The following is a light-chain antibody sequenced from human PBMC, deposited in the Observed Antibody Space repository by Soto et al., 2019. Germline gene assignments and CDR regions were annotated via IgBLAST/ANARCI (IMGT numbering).Light chain of an antibody. CDR2: DAS. J-gene: IGKJ4*02. Sequence: EIVLKQSPDTLSLSPGERATLSCRASQSVKNNYLAWYQQKPGQAPRFLIYDASSRATGIPDRFSGSGSGTDFTLTISRLEPEDFVVYYCQQYGSTPLTFGGGNKVDIK. CDR3: QQYGSTPLT. CDR1: QSVKNNY. V-gene: IGKV3-20*01.